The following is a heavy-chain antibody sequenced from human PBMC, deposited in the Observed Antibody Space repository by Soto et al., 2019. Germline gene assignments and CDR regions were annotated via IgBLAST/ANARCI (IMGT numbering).Heavy chain of an antibody. D-gene: IGHD1-7*01. Sequence: QVQLQESGPGLVKPSQTLSLTCTVSGGSISSGDYYWSWIRQPPGKGLEWIGYIYYSGSTYYNPSLTSRVTISVDTSKNQFSLKVSSVTAADTAVYYCARVMVTGTTGWYFDLWGRGTLVTVSS. CDR2: IYYSGST. V-gene: IGHV4-30-4*01. J-gene: IGHJ2*01. CDR1: GGSISSGDYY. CDR3: ARVMVTGTTGWYFDL.